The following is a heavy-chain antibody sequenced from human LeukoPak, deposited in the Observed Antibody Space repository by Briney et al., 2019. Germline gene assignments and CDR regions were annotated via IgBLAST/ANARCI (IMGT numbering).Heavy chain of an antibody. Sequence: GGSLRLSCAASGFTFSDYYMSWIRQAPGKGLEWVSYISSSGSTIYYADSVKGRFTISRDNAKNSLYLQMNSLRAEDTAVYYCAKRPIMITFGGVIAPTPFDYWGQGTLVTVSS. J-gene: IGHJ4*02. CDR2: ISSSGSTI. V-gene: IGHV3-11*01. CDR1: GFTFSDYY. D-gene: IGHD3-16*02. CDR3: AKRPIMITFGGVIAPTPFDY.